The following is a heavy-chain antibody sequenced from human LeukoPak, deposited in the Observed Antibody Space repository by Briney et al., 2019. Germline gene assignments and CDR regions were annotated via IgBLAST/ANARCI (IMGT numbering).Heavy chain of an antibody. CDR1: GGSISSSNW. V-gene: IGHV4-4*02. D-gene: IGHD3-10*01. CDR3: ARSHYYGWLRNFDY. J-gene: IGHJ4*02. CDR2: IYHSGST. Sequence: SGTLSLACAVSGGSISSSNWWGWVRQPPGKGLEWIGEIYHSGSTNYNPSLKSRVTISVDKSKNQFSLKLSSVTAADTAVYYCARSHYYGWLRNFDYWGQGTLVTVSS.